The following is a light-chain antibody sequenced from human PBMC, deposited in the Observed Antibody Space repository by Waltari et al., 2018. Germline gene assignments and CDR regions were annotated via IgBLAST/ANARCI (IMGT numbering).Light chain of an antibody. CDR3: QHFATSPPIT. CDR2: GAS. J-gene: IGKJ5*01. Sequence: EIALMQSPATLSLSPGERATLSCSASQSISSRYLAWYQQKPGQSPRLLIFGASSRATGIPDRFSGSGSGTDFTLTISRLEPEDFAVYYCQHFATSPPITFGQGTRLELK. V-gene: IGKV3-20*01. CDR1: QSISSRY.